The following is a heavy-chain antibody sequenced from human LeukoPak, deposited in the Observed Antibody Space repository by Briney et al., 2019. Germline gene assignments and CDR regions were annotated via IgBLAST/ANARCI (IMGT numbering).Heavy chain of an antibody. CDR1: GGSFSGYY. Sequence: PSETLSLTCAVYGGSFSGYYWSWIRQPPGKGLEWIGYIYYSGSTNYNPPLKSRVTISVETSKNQFSLKLKSVTAADTAVYYCARGGYYGSGNDFRFDPWGQGTLVTVSS. CDR3: ARGGYYGSGNDFRFDP. CDR2: IYYSGST. D-gene: IGHD3-10*01. V-gene: IGHV4-59*01. J-gene: IGHJ5*02.